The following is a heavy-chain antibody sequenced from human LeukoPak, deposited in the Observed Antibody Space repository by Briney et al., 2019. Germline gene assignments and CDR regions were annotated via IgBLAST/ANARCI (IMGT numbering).Heavy chain of an antibody. CDR1: GFTFSSYE. V-gene: IGHV3-48*03. J-gene: IGHJ4*02. Sequence: PGGSLRLSCAASGFTFSSYEMNWVRQAPGKGLEWVSYISSSGSTMYYADSVKGRFTISRDNAKNSLYLQMNSLRAEDTAVYYCARDLPGSNYDTDWGQGTLVTVSS. D-gene: IGHD4-11*01. CDR2: ISSSGSTM. CDR3: ARDLPGSNYDTD.